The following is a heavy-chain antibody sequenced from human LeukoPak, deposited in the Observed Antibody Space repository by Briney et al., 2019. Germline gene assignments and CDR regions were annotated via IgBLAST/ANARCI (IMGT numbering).Heavy chain of an antibody. D-gene: IGHD6-13*01. J-gene: IGHJ4*02. CDR2: INHSGST. CDR3: AREEGIAAAGALEY. CDR1: GGSFSGYY. V-gene: IGHV4-34*01. Sequence: SETLSLTCAVYGGSFSGYYWSWIRQPPGKGLEWIGEINHSGSTNYNPSLKSRVTMSVDTSKTQITLRLSSVTAADTAVYYCAREEGIAAAGALEYWGQGIPVTVSS.